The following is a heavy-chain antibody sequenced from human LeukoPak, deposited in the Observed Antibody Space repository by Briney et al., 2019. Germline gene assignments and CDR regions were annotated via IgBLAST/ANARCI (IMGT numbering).Heavy chain of an antibody. CDR1: GYTFTSYY. D-gene: IGHD3-22*01. Sequence: ASVKVSCKASGYTFTSYYMHWVRQAPGQGLEWMGIINPSGGSTSYAQKFQGRVTMTRDMSTSTVYIDLSRLRSDDTAIYYCARDRDYYDSSGYFPFDYWGQGTLVTVSS. V-gene: IGHV1-46*01. CDR3: ARDRDYYDSSGYFPFDY. CDR2: INPSGGST. J-gene: IGHJ4*02.